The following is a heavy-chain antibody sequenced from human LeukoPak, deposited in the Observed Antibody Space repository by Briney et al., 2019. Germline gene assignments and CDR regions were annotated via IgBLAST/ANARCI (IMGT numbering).Heavy chain of an antibody. Sequence: GGSLRLSCAASGFTFSNYWMHWVRQAPGKGLVWVSRINSDGINTSYADSVKGRFTISRDNAKNTLNLQMNSLRAQDTAVYYCARDLGQYYDTSDNWFDPWGQGTLVTVSS. CDR3: ARDLGQYYDTSDNWFDP. CDR1: GFTFSNYW. D-gene: IGHD3-22*01. J-gene: IGHJ5*02. CDR2: INSDGINT. V-gene: IGHV3-74*01.